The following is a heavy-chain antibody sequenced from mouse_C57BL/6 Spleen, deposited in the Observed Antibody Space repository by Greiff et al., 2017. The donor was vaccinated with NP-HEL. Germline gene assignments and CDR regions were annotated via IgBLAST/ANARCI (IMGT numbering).Heavy chain of an antibody. CDR1: GYTFTGYW. J-gene: IGHJ4*01. V-gene: IGHV1-9*01. D-gene: IGHD2-4*01. Sequence: QVQLQQPGAELMKPGASVKLSCKATGYTFTGYWIEWVKQRPGHGLEWIGEILPGSGSTNYNEKFKGKATFTADTSSNTAYMQLSSLTTEDSSIYYCARWGSYDYDDYYAMDYWGQGTSVTVSS. CDR3: ARWGSYDYDDYYAMDY. CDR2: ILPGSGST.